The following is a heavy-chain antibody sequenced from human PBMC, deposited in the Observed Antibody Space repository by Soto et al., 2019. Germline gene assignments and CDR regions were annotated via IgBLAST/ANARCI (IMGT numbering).Heavy chain of an antibody. CDR2: FDPEDGET. CDR1: GYTLTELS. V-gene: IGHV1-24*01. J-gene: IGHJ3*02. Sequence: ASVKVSCKVSGYTLTELSMHWVRQAPGKGLEWMGGFDPEDGETIYAQKFQGRVTMTEDTSTDTAYVELSSLRSEDTAVYYCATYSGYTTFAFDIWGQGTMVTVS. D-gene: IGHD5-12*01. CDR3: ATYSGYTTFAFDI.